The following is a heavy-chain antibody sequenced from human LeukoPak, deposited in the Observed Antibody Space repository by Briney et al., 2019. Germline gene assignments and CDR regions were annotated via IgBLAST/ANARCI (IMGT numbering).Heavy chain of an antibody. CDR3: ARAYGSGSPYYYYYLDV. Sequence: ASVKVSCKASGGTFSSDAISWVRQAPGQGLEWMGGIIPIFGTANYAQKFQGRVTITTAESTSTAYMELSSLRSEETAGYYCARAYGSGSPYYYYYLDVWGKGTTVTVSS. J-gene: IGHJ6*03. CDR2: IIPIFGTA. V-gene: IGHV1-69*05. D-gene: IGHD3-10*01. CDR1: GGTFSSDA.